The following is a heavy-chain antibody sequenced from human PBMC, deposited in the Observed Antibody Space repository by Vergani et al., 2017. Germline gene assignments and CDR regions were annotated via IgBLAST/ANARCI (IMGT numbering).Heavy chain of an antibody. D-gene: IGHD2-2*03. V-gene: IGHV1-69*01. CDR1: GGTFSSYA. Sequence: QVQLVQSGAEVKKPGSSVKVSCKASGGTFSSYAISWVRQAPGQGLEWMGGIIPIFGTANYAQKFQGRVTITADESTSTAYMELSSLRSEDTAVYYCAGCAARGYCSSTSCSACNDYWGQGTLVTVSS. J-gene: IGHJ4*02. CDR2: IIPIFGTA. CDR3: AGCAARGYCSSTSCSACNDY.